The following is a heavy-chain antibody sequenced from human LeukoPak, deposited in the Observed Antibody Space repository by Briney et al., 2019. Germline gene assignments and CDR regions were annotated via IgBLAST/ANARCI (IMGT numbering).Heavy chain of an antibody. D-gene: IGHD3-22*01. J-gene: IGHJ3*02. CDR2: INPNNGGT. V-gene: IGHV1-2*02. Sequence: GASVKVSCKASGYTFTGYYIHWVRQAPGQGLEWMGWINPNNGGTNYAQKFQGRVTMTRDTSISTAYMELSRLRSDDTAVYYCAIDSSGDYGLAFDIWVQGTMVTVSS. CDR3: AIDSSGDYGLAFDI. CDR1: GYTFTGYY.